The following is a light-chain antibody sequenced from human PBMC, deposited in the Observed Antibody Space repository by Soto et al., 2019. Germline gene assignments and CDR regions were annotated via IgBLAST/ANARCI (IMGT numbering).Light chain of an antibody. CDR1: QSVVSY. V-gene: IGKV3-11*01. CDR2: DAS. Sequence: EIVLTQSPATLSLSPGERATLSCRASQSVVSYLAWYQQKPGQAPRLLIYDASNRATGIPARFSGSGSGTDFTLTISSLEPEDFAVYYCQRCSNGPPVTFGGRTKVEMK. J-gene: IGKJ4*01. CDR3: QRCSNGPPVT.